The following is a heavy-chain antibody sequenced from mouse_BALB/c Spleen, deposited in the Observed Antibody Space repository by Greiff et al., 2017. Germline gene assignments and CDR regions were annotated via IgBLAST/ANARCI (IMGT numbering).Heavy chain of an antibody. Sequence: EVQRVESGGGLVKPGGSLKLSCAASGFTFSDYYMYWVRQTPEKRLEWVATISDGGSYTYYPDSVKGRFTISRDNAKNNLYLQMSSLKSEDTAMYYCARDDDYDEDWFAYWGQGTLVTVSA. J-gene: IGHJ3*01. D-gene: IGHD2-4*01. CDR3: ARDDDYDEDWFAY. CDR2: ISDGGSYT. V-gene: IGHV5-4*02. CDR1: GFTFSDYY.